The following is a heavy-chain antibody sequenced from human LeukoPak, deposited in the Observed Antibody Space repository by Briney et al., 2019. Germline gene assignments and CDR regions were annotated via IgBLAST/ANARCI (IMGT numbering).Heavy chain of an antibody. V-gene: IGHV3-30*02. CDR2: IRSDGYHT. Sequence: RGSLRLSCAASGFTVSSNYMHWVRQAPGKGLEWVAFIRSDGYHTYYTDSVKGRFIITRDNFKNTLYLQMNSLRPEDMAVYYCAKPSGSGVDYWGRGTRVTVSS. D-gene: IGHD1-26*01. CDR3: AKPSGSGVDY. CDR1: GFTVSSNY. J-gene: IGHJ4*02.